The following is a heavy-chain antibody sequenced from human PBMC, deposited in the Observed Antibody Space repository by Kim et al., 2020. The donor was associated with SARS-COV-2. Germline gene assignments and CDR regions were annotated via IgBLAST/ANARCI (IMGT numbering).Heavy chain of an antibody. CDR1: GFTFSDYW. CDR2: INSDGSSI. V-gene: IGHV3-74*01. J-gene: IGHJ4*02. CDR3: ARDQRYCTTGHCYLTH. Sequence: GGSLRLSCAASGFTFSDYWMHWVRQAPGKGLIWVSRINSDGSSITYADSVKGRFTISRDNAKNTLYLQMNSLRAEDTAVYYCARDQRYCTTGHCYLTHWGQGGLVSVSS. D-gene: IGHD2-8*01.